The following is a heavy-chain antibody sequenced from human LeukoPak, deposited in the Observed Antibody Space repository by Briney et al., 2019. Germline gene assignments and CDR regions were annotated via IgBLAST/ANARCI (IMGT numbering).Heavy chain of an antibody. CDR3: ARETYSGSSFDY. D-gene: IGHD1-26*01. Sequence: GGSLRLSCAASGFTFSRYWMHWVRQAPGKGLVWVSRINSDGSNTNYADSVKGRFTISRDNAKNTLYLQMNSLRAEDTAVYYCARETYSGSSFDYWGQGTLVTVSS. J-gene: IGHJ4*02. CDR1: GFTFSRYW. CDR2: INSDGSNT. V-gene: IGHV3-74*01.